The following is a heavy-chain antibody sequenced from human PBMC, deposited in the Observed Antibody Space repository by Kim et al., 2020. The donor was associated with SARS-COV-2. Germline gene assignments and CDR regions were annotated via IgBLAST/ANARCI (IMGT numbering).Heavy chain of an antibody. J-gene: IGHJ4*02. V-gene: IGHV4-30-4*01. CDR1: GGSISSGDYY. CDR2: IYYSGST. Sequence: SETLSLTCTVSGGSISSGDYYWSWIRQPPGKGLEWIGYIYYSGSTYYNPSLKSRVTISVDTSKNQFSLKLSSVTAADTAVYYCARELRCSSTSCYGRFDYWGQGTLVTVSS. D-gene: IGHD2-2*01. CDR3: ARELRCSSTSCYGRFDY.